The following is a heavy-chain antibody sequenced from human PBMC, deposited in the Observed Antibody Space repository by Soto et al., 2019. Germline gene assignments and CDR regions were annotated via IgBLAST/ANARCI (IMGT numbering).Heavy chain of an antibody. Sequence: PSETLSLTCAVYGGSFSSYYWGWIRQPPGKGLEWIGSIYYSGSTYYNPSLKSRVTISVDTSKNQFSLKLSSVTAADTAVYYCARLAITMIVVVLDDAFDIWGQGTMVTVSS. J-gene: IGHJ3*02. D-gene: IGHD3-22*01. CDR2: IYYSGST. V-gene: IGHV4-39*01. CDR3: ARLAITMIVVVLDDAFDI. CDR1: GGSFSSYY.